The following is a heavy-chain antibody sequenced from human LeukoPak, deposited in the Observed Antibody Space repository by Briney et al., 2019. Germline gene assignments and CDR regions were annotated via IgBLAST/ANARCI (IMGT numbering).Heavy chain of an antibody. CDR3: ARGGDIVVVPAAIRYDP. CDR2: IYYSGST. Sequence: KPSETLSLTCTVSGGSISSYYWSWIRQPPGKGLEWIGYIYYSGSTNYNPSLKSRVTISVDTSKNQLSLKLSSVTAADTAVYYCARGGDIVVVPAAIRYDPWGQGTLVTVSS. CDR1: GGSISSYY. D-gene: IGHD2-2*01. J-gene: IGHJ5*02. V-gene: IGHV4-59*01.